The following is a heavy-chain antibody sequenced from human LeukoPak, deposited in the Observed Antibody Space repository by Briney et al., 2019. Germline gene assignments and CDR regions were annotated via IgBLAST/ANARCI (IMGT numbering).Heavy chain of an antibody. V-gene: IGHV1-2*03. CDR2: INPNSGGT. Sequence: LGASVKVSCKASGYTFTGYYMHWVRQAPGQGLEWMGWINPNSGGTNYAQKFQGRVTMTRDTSISTAYMELSRLRSDDTAVYYCAREWESTVVNNWFDPWGQGTLVTVSS. CDR3: AREWESTVVNNWFDP. J-gene: IGHJ5*02. CDR1: GYTFTGYY. D-gene: IGHD4-23*01.